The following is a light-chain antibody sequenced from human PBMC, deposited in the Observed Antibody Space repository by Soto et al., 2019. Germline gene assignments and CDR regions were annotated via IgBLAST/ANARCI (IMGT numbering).Light chain of an antibody. Sequence: QSVLTQPPSASGSPGQSVTISCTGTSSDVGGYNYVSWYQQHPGKAPKLMIFEVSNRPSGVSNRFSGSKSGNTASLTISGLQAEDEADYYCNSCTDTTRLIFGGGTKLTVL. V-gene: IGLV2-14*01. CDR2: EVS. CDR3: NSCTDTTRLI. CDR1: SSDVGGYNY. J-gene: IGLJ2*01.